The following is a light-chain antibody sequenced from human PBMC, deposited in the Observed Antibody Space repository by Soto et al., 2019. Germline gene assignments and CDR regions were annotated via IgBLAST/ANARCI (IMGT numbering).Light chain of an antibody. J-gene: IGKJ2*01. CDR3: QQSYSTPYT. V-gene: IGKV1-39*01. CDR1: QSISSY. CDR2: AAS. Sequence: DIQMTQSPSSLSASVGDRVTITCRASQSISSYLNWYQQKPGKAPKLLIYAASSLQSGVPSRFSGSGSGTEFTITISSLQPEDFATYYCQQSYSTPYTFGQGTKLDIK.